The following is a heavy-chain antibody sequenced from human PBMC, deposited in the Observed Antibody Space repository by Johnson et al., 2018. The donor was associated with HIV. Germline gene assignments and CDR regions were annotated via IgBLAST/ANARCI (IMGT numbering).Heavy chain of an antibody. V-gene: IGHV3-7*05. Sequence: VQLVESGGGFVQPGGSLRLSCAASGFTFSSYWMTWVRQAPGKGLEWVANIKQDGSEKHYVDSLKGRFTISRDNAKNSLYLQMNSLRVEDTAVYYCARDESYRKYALTALDIWGQGTMVIVSS. CDR1: GFTFSSYW. D-gene: IGHD1-14*01. CDR2: IKQDGSEK. J-gene: IGHJ3*02. CDR3: ARDESYRKYALTALDI.